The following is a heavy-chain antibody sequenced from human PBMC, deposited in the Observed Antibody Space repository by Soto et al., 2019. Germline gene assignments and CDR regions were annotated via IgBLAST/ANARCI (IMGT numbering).Heavy chain of an antibody. Sequence: QITLNESGPTLVKSTQTLTLTCTFSGFSLSTNGVGVGWIRQPPGKALEWLALIYWDGDKRYRPSLKSRLTVTEDTSKNQVVLTMTNMDPVDTATYYCAHRRGAYHFDYRGQGNLVTVYS. CDR3: AHRRGAYHFDY. CDR2: IYWDGDK. D-gene: IGHD1-26*01. J-gene: IGHJ4*02. V-gene: IGHV2-5*02. CDR1: GFSLSTNGVG.